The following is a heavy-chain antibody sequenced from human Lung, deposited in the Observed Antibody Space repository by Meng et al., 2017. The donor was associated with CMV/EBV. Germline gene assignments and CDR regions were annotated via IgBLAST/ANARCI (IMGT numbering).Heavy chain of an antibody. J-gene: IGHJ6*02. D-gene: IGHD5-18*01. V-gene: IGHV3-30*18. CDR2: ISHDGSNK. CDR1: GFTFSSYI. CDR3: AKDGRGYSYGYGMDV. Sequence: RISCAASGFTFSSYIMHWVRQAPGKGLEWVAVISHDGSNKYYADPVKGRFTISRDNSKNTLYLQMNSLRAEDTAVYYCAKDGRGYSYGYGMDVLGQGXTVTVSS.